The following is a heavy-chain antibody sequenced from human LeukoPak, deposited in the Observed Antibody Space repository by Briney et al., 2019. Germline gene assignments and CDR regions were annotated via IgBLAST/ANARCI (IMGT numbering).Heavy chain of an antibody. J-gene: IGHJ2*01. CDR2: IYYSGST. D-gene: IGHD3-10*01. CDR3: ARDTYGSGYFDL. V-gene: IGHV4-59*12. Sequence: SETLSLTCTVSGGSISSYYWSWIRQPPGKGLEWIGYIYYSGSTNYNPSLKSRVTISVDTSKNQFSLKLSSVTAADTAVYYCARDTYGSGYFDLWGRGTLVTVSS. CDR1: GGSISSYY.